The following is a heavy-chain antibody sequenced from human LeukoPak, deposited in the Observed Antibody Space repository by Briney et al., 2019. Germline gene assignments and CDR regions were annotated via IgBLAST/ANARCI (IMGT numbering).Heavy chain of an antibody. CDR1: GFTFSSYW. CDR3: ARVGTPYSSSWYGYYYMDV. CDR2: IKQDGSEK. Sequence: GGSLRLSCAASGFTFSSYWMSWVRQAPGKGLEWVANIKQDGSEKYYVDSVKGRFTISRDNAKNSLYLQMNSLRAEDTAVYYRARVGTPYSSSWYGYYYMDVWGKGTTVTVSS. D-gene: IGHD6-13*01. V-gene: IGHV3-7*01. J-gene: IGHJ6*03.